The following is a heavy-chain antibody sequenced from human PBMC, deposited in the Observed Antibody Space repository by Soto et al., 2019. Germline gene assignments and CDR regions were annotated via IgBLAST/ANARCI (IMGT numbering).Heavy chain of an antibody. D-gene: IGHD2-21*02. CDR1: GFDFNYWN. CDR3: TRDGGGGDRSDY. V-gene: IGHV3-48*02. Sequence: EVQLVESGGGLVQPGGSLRLSCEASGFDFNYWNMNWIRQAPGRGLEWLSYISSNSRTKYYADSVRGRFTISRDNSKNSLYLQMYSLRDEDTAVDYCTRDGGGGDRSDYWGQGTLVNVSS. CDR2: ISSNSRTK. J-gene: IGHJ4*02.